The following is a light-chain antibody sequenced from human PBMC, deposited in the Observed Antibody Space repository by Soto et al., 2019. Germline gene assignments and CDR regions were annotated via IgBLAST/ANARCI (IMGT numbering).Light chain of an antibody. CDR2: DAS. CDR1: QSISSW. Sequence: DIQMTQSPSNLSASVGDRGTITCRASQSISSWLAWYQQKPGKAPKLLIYDASSLESGVPSRFSGSGSGTEFTLTISSLQPEDFATYYSQQYNSYTWTFGQGTKVEIK. CDR3: QQYNSYTWT. J-gene: IGKJ1*01. V-gene: IGKV1-5*01.